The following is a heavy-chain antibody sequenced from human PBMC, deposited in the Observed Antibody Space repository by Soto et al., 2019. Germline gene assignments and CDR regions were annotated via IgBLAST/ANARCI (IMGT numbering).Heavy chain of an antibody. CDR2: IYYTGTT. CDR1: GGSISSYY. D-gene: IGHD2-21*02. V-gene: IGHV4-59*08. J-gene: IGHJ5*02. CDR3: ARHPSDFWFDP. Sequence: SETLSLTCTASGGSISSYYWSWIRQPPGKGLEWIGYIYYTGTTTYNPSLKSRVTVSVDTSKNQFSLKLSSVTAADTAVYYCARHPSDFWFDPWGQGTLVTVSS.